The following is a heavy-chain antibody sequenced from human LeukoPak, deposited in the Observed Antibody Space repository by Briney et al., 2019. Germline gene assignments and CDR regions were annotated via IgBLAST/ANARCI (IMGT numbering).Heavy chain of an antibody. CDR3: AKDPAAIGYGAFDI. CDR2: ISGSGGST. CDR1: GFTFSNYA. V-gene: IGHV3-23*01. J-gene: IGHJ3*02. Sequence: GGSLRLSCVVSGFTFSNYAMSWVRQAPGKGLEWVSAISGSGGSTYYADSVKGRFTISRDNSKNTLYLQMNSLRAEDTAVYYCAKDPAAIGYGAFDIWGQGTMVTVSS. D-gene: IGHD2-2*01.